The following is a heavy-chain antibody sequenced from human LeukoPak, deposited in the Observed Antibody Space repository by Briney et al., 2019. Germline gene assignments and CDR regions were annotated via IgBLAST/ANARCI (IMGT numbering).Heavy chain of an antibody. V-gene: IGHV3-49*03. CDR2: ISSKTYGGTT. J-gene: IGHJ4*02. Sequence: GRSLRLSCTTSGFNFGDHAMSWFRQAPGKGLEWVGFISSKTYGGTTDFAASVKGRFTISRDDSKSVAYLEMNSLKTEATALYYCTKAFCDGGGCYEPNYWVQGTLVTVSS. D-gene: IGHD2-21*02. CDR3: TKAFCDGGGCYEPNY. CDR1: GFNFGDHA.